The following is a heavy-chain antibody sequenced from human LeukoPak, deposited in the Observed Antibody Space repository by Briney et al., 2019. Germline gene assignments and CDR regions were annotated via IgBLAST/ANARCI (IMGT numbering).Heavy chain of an antibody. Sequence: GGSLRLSCAASGFTFSSYAMSWVRQALGKGLEWVSVISNSGVSTYYADSVKGRFTISRDNPKNTLYLQMNSLRAEDTAVYYCAKYKISTVTVDYWGQGTLVTASS. CDR2: ISNSGVST. V-gene: IGHV3-23*01. CDR3: AKYKISTVTVDY. CDR1: GFTFSSYA. J-gene: IGHJ4*02. D-gene: IGHD4-11*01.